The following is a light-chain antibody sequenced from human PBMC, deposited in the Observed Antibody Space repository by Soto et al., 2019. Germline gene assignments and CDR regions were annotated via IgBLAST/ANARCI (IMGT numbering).Light chain of an antibody. CDR2: EVS. V-gene: IGLV2-23*02. Sequence: QSVLTQPASVSGSPGQSITISCTGTSSDVGSYNLVSWYQQHPGKAPKLMIYEVSKRPSGVSNRFSGSKSANTASLTISGLQADDEADYYCCSYGGRSTYVFGTGTTVTVL. J-gene: IGLJ1*01. CDR1: SSDVGSYNL. CDR3: CSYGGRSTYV.